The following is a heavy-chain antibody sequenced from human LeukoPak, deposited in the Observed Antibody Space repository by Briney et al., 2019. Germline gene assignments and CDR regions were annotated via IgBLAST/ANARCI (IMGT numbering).Heavy chain of an antibody. J-gene: IGHJ5*02. CDR2: IKQDGTEK. CDR3: ARPLMYYYGSETYFWFDP. V-gene: IGHV3-7*01. Sequence: GGSLRLSCAASGFTFTTYWMGWVRQAPGKWLEWVANIKQDGTEKYYVDSVKGRFTISRDNAKNSLSLQMNNLRAEDTAVYYCARPLMYYYGSETYFWFDPWGQGTLVTVSS. D-gene: IGHD3-10*01. CDR1: GFTFTTYW.